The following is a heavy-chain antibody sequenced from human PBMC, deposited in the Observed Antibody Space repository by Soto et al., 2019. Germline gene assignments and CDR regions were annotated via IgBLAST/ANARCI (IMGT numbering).Heavy chain of an antibody. Sequence: VGSLRLSCAASGFTFSSYAMSWVRQAPGKGLEWVSSVSAGGDMTYYSDSVKGRFTISRDNSNNALFLQMNSLRIEDTALYYCARGDRGGSGSPASYYYSALDVWGQGTTVTVSS. CDR1: GFTFSSYA. CDR2: VSAGGDMT. V-gene: IGHV3-23*01. J-gene: IGHJ6*02. D-gene: IGHD3-10*01. CDR3: ARGDRGGSGSPASYYYSALDV.